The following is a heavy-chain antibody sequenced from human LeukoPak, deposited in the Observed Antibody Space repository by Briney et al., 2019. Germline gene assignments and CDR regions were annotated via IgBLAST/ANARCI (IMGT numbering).Heavy chain of an antibody. V-gene: IGHV3-30*03. J-gene: IGHJ6*02. CDR2: ISYDGSNK. CDR3: ARRPSGLDV. D-gene: IGHD3-10*01. CDR1: GFTFSSYG. Sequence: GGSLRLSCAASGFTFSSYGMHWVRQAPGKGLEWVAVISYDGSNKYYADSVKGRFTISRDNSKNTLYLQMNSLRAEDTAVYYCARRPSGLDVWGQGTTVTVSS.